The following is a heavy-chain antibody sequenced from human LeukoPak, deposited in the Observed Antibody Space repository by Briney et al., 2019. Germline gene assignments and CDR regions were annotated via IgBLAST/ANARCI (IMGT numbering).Heavy chain of an antibody. CDR1: GFTFSNYA. D-gene: IGHD1-14*01. V-gene: IGHV3-21*01. J-gene: IGHJ4*02. CDR2: ISRSGNFI. Sequence: PGGSLRVSCAASGFTFSNYAMNWVRQAPGKGLEWVSSISRSGNFIYYGDSVKGRFTISRDNAKNSLYLQMNSLRAEDTAVYYCARVETTGRTWGQGTLVSVSA. CDR3: ARVETTGRT.